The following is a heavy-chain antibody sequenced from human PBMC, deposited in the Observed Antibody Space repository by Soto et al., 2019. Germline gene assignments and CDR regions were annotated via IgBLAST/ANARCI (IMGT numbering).Heavy chain of an antibody. CDR1: GFSVSTYG. D-gene: IGHD1-1*01. CDR2: VSGGSGAT. J-gene: IGHJ5*02. CDR3: TRWNGYGDL. V-gene: IGHV3-23*01. Sequence: DVQILESGGGLVEPGGSLRLSCAAPGFSVSTYGLTWVRQVPGKGLEWVSGVSGGSGATHYRDSVKGRFTITTDYPENTAYLQMNSLRVEDTAVYYCTRWNGYGDLWGQGILVTVS.